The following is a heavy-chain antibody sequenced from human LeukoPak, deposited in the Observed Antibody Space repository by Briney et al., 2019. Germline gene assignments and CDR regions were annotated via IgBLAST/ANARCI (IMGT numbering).Heavy chain of an antibody. CDR1: DYTFTSYG. V-gene: IGHV1-18*01. D-gene: IGHD2-15*01. CDR2: ITPYYGNT. Sequence: VASVKVSCKASDYTFTSYGITWVRQAPGQGLEWMGWITPYYGNTNYAQKFQGRVTLTTDTSTNTAYMEVTSLRSDDTAVYYCARGSFWFDPWGQGTLSPSPQ. J-gene: IGHJ5*02. CDR3: ARGSFWFDP.